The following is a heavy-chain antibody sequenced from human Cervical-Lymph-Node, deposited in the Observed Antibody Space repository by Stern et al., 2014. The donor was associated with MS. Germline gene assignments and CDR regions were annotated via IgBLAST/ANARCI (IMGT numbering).Heavy chain of an antibody. J-gene: IGHJ5*02. V-gene: IGHV5-51*01. D-gene: IGHD4-11*01. CDR2: IYPGDSDT. CDR1: GYRFTNSW. CDR3: AKGGDTNYIWFDP. Sequence: EVQLVQSGAEVKKAGESLRISCEGSGYRFTNSWIAWVRQKPGKGLAWMGLIYPGDSDTRYSPSFQGQVPISADKSINTAYLQWTSLKASDTAIYYCAKGGDTNYIWFDPWGQGTLVTVSS.